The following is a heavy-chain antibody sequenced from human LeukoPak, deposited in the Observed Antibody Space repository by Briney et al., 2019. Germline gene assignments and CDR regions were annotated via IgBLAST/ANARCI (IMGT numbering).Heavy chain of an antibody. CDR3: AREDYYDSSGYFDY. V-gene: IGHV3-48*04. J-gene: IGHJ4*02. Sequence: RGSLRLSCAASGFSFSSYSMNWVRQAPGKGLEWVSYISHTGSTMSYADSVKGRFTISRDNARNSLYLQMNSLRAEDTAVYYCAREDYYDSSGYFDYWGQGTLVIVSS. CDR1: GFSFSSYS. D-gene: IGHD3-22*01. CDR2: ISHTGSTM.